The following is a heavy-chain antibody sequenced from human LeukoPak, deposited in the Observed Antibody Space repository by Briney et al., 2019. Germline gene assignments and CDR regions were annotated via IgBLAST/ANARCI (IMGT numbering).Heavy chain of an antibody. CDR2: IYYSGST. CDR1: GGSISSYY. Sequence: SETLSLTCTVPGGSISSYYWSWIRQPPGKGLDWIGYIYYSGSTNYNPSVKSRVTISVDTSKNQFSLKLSSVTAADTAVYYCASSTSYYDSSGYLADYWGQGTLVTVSS. D-gene: IGHD3-22*01. CDR3: ASSTSYYDSSGYLADY. J-gene: IGHJ4*02. V-gene: IGHV4-59*08.